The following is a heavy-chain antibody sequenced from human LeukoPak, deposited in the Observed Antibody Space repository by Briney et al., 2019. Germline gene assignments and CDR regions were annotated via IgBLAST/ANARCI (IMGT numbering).Heavy chain of an antibody. CDR2: IKHNGST. V-gene: IGHV4-34*01. J-gene: IGHJ4*02. CDR1: GGSFSGYY. CDR3: ARGRPRYYYGSGRYYRGPFDY. Sequence: SETLSLTCAVYGGSFSGYYWSWIRQPPGKGLEWIGEIKHNGSTNYNPSLKSRVTISVDTSKNQFSLKLSSVTAADTAVYYCARGRPRYYYGSGRYYRGPFDYWGQGTLVTVSS. D-gene: IGHD3-10*01.